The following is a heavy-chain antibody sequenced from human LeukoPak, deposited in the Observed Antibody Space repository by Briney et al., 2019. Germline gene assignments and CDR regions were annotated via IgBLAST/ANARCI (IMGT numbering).Heavy chain of an antibody. J-gene: IGHJ4*02. CDR1: GFTFSGYW. CDR3: ARDRGFGADDS. V-gene: IGHV3-7*01. Sequence: PGGSLRLSCGAYGFTFSGYWMSWVRQAPGKGLEWVANIHKDGSAKRYVDSVKGRFTISRDNAKSSLYLQMNSLRVEDTAVYYCARDRGFGADDSWGQGSLVTVSS. D-gene: IGHD3-10*01. CDR2: IHKDGSAK.